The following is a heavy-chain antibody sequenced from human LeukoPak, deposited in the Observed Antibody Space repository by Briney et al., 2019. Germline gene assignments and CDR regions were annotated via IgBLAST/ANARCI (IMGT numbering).Heavy chain of an antibody. Sequence: PGGSLRLSCAASGFTFNSYTMNWVRQAPGKGLEWVSYIVSHGRAIYYADSVKGRFTISRDNAQNSLFLHMNSLRAEDTAVYYCARDQVGEYYFDYWAREPWSPSPQ. D-gene: IGHD3-10*01. J-gene: IGHJ4*02. CDR3: ARDQVGEYYFDY. V-gene: IGHV3-48*01. CDR1: GFTFNSYT. CDR2: IVSHGRAI.